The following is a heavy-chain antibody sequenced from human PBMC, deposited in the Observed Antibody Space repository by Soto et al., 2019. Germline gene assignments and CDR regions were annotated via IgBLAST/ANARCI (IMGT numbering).Heavy chain of an antibody. CDR1: GGTFSSYA. J-gene: IGHJ6*02. CDR2: IIPIFGTA. V-gene: IGHV1-69*01. CDR3: ARGLTYYDFWTGYPPDYYYGMDV. D-gene: IGHD3-3*01. Sequence: QVQLVQSGAEVKKPGSSVKVSCKASGGTFSSYAISWVRQAPGQGLEWMGGIIPIFGTANYAQKFQGRVTSNADESRSTAYMELRSLSSEDTAVYYCARGLTYYDFWTGYPPDYYYGMDVWGQGTTVTVSS.